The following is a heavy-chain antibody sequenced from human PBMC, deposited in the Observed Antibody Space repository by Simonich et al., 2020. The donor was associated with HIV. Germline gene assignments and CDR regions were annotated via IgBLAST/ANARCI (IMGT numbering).Heavy chain of an antibody. CDR1: GGSISSSNYY. V-gene: IGHV4-39*01. Sequence: QLLLQESGPGLVKPSETLSLTCSVSGGSISSSNYYWGWIRQPPGKGLEWIGSIYYSGTTYYNPSLKSRVSISVDTSKNQFSLKLTSVTAADTAVYYCTRRRIQLWLLALDIWGQGTMVTVSS. J-gene: IGHJ3*02. CDR3: TRRRIQLWLLALDI. D-gene: IGHD5-18*01. CDR2: IYYSGTT.